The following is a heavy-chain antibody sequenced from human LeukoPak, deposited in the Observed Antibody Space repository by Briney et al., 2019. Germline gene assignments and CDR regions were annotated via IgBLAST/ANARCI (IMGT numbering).Heavy chain of an antibody. CDR3: ARDSYGNSGYYYVSDY. Sequence: GGSLRLSCAASGFTFSSYSLSWVRQAPRKGLEWVSYISSSSTTIYYADSVKGRFTISRDNAKNSLYLQMNSLRDEDTAVYYCARDSYGNSGYYYVSDYWGQGILVTVSS. D-gene: IGHD3-22*01. CDR1: GFTFSSYS. V-gene: IGHV3-48*02. CDR2: ISSSSTTI. J-gene: IGHJ4*02.